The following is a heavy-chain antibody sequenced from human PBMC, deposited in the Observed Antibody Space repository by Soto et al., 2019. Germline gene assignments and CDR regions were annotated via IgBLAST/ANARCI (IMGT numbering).Heavy chain of an antibody. D-gene: IGHD6-6*01. V-gene: IGHV3-53*01. CDR3: ARDPHSIPSPPA. CDR2: IYSGGST. CDR1: GVTVSRSY. Sequence: GGARRLSCAASGVTVSRSYMSWVRQAPGKGLEWVSVIYSGGSTYYADSVKGRFTISRDNSKNTLYLQMNSLRAEDTAVYYCARDPHSIPSPPAWAQGT. J-gene: IGHJ5*02.